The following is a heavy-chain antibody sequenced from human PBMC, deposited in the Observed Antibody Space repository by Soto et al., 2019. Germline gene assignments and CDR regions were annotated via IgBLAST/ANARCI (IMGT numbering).Heavy chain of an antibody. CDR2: IYASGST. CDR3: ARVGKLELQGGAFDI. D-gene: IGHD1-7*01. CDR1: GGSISSYY. J-gene: IGHJ3*02. V-gene: IGHV4-4*07. Sequence: SETLSLTCTVSGGSISSYYWGWIRQPAGKGLEWIGRIYASGSTNYNPSLKSRVTMSVDTSKNQFSLKLSSVTAADTAVYYCARVGKLELQGGAFDIWGQGTMVTVSS.